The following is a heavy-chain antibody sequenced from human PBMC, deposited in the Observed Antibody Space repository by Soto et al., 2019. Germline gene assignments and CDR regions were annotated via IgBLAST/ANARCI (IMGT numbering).Heavy chain of an antibody. CDR2: IIPIFGTA. D-gene: IGHD6-6*01. CDR3: AITPPGSSSVGGFDP. J-gene: IGHJ5*02. Sequence: SVKVSCKASGGTFSSYAISWVRQAPGQGLEWMGGIIPIFGTANYAQKFQGRVTITADESTSAAYMELSSLRSEDTAVYYCAITPPGSSSVGGFDPWGQGTMVTGS. CDR1: GGTFSSYA. V-gene: IGHV1-69*13.